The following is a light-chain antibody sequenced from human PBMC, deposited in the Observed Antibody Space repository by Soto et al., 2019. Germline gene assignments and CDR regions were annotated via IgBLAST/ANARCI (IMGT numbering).Light chain of an antibody. V-gene: IGLV1-40*01. Sequence: PVLTQPPSVSWGPGQRVSISCTGSRSNIGAGNYVHWYKQLPGTAPKLLIYDNDDRFSGVPHLFSGSRSVTSTALSIAGLPGAEEAVDYCQSYDSILSVVVFGGGTKLT. CDR2: DND. J-gene: IGLJ2*01. CDR1: RSNIGAGNY. CDR3: QSYDSILSVVV.